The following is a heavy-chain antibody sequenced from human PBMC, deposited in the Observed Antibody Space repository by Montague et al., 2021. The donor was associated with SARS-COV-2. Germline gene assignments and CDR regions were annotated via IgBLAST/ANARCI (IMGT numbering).Heavy chain of an antibody. Sequence: SLSLSFSASGFTFSTYWMYWIRQVPGKGLAWVSRINPDGDATTYADSVKGRFTISRDNSKNILYLQMNSLRGGDTAVYYCARSNLHDYADYWGRGNLVTVSS. V-gene: IGHV3-74*01. J-gene: IGHJ4*02. D-gene: IGHD4/OR15-4a*01. CDR3: ARSNLHDYADY. CDR1: GFTFSTYW. CDR2: INPDGDAT.